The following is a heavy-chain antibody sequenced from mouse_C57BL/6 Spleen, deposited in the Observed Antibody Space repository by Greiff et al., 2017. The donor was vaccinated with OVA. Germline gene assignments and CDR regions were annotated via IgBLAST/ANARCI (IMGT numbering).Heavy chain of an antibody. CDR1: GFSFNTYA. CDR2: IRSKSNNYAT. J-gene: IGHJ4*01. V-gene: IGHV10-1*01. D-gene: IGHD2-2*01. CDR3: VRGGYDSYYAMDY. Sequence: DVMLVESGGGLVQPKGSLKLSCAASGFSFNTYAMNWVRQAPGKGLEWVARIRSKSNNYATYYADSVKDRFTISRDDSESMLYLQMNNLKTEDTAMYYCVRGGYDSYYAMDYWGQGTSVTVSS.